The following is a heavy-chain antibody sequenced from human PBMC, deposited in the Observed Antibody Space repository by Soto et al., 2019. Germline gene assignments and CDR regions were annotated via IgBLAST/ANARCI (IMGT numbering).Heavy chain of an antibody. V-gene: IGHV4-31*03. CDR1: GGSVSSGSYY. D-gene: IGHD3-9*01. CDR3: ARVGSVNLLRYFDWPHLSFDP. J-gene: IGHJ5*02. Sequence: NPSETLSLTCTVSGGSVSSGSYYWSWIRQPPGKGLEWIGYIYYSGSTYYNPSLKSRVTISVDTSKNQFSLKLSSVTAADTAVYYCARVGSVNLLRYFDWPHLSFDPSGQRTLVTVSS. CDR2: IYYSGST.